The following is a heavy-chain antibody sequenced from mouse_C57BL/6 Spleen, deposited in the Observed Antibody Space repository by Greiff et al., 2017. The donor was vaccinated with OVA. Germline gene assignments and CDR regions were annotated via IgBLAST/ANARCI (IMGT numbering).Heavy chain of an antibody. Sequence: SGAELVKPGASVKMSCKASGYTFTTYPIEWMKQNHGKSLEWIGNFHPYNDDTKYNEKFKGKATLTVEKSSSTVYLELSRLTSDDSAVYYCARGGYDYDRSFAYWGQGTLVTVSA. CDR1: GYTFTTYP. V-gene: IGHV1-47*01. CDR3: ARGGYDYDRSFAY. D-gene: IGHD2-4*01. J-gene: IGHJ3*01. CDR2: FHPYNDDT.